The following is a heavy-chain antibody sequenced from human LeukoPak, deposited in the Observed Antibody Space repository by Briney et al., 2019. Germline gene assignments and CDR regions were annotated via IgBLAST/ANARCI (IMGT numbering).Heavy chain of an antibody. J-gene: IGHJ4*02. CDR1: GDSVSSNSAA. V-gene: IGHV6-1*01. Sequence: SQTLSLTCAISGDSVSSNSAAWNWIRQSPSRGLEWLGRTYYRSKWYNDYAVSVKSRITINPDTSKNQFSLQLNSVTPEDTAVYYCASFYYDILTGYYTRDYWGQGTLVTVSS. CDR2: TYYRSKWYN. D-gene: IGHD3-9*01. CDR3: ASFYYDILTGYYTRDY.